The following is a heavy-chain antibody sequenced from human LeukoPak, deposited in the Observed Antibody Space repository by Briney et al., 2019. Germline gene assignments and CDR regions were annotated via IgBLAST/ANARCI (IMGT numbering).Heavy chain of an antibody. D-gene: IGHD6-13*01. V-gene: IGHV1-18*04. CDR2: ISLHNGKA. J-gene: IGHJ4*02. CDR3: ARGYSSSWFEVAIPGYF. CDR1: GYTFTNYN. Sequence: ASVKVSCKTSGYTFTNYNITWVRQAPGQGLEWMGWISLHNGKANYAQKLQARVTLTTDTSTSTAYMELRSLRSDDTAVYFCARGYSSSWFEVAIPGYFWGQGTLVTVSS.